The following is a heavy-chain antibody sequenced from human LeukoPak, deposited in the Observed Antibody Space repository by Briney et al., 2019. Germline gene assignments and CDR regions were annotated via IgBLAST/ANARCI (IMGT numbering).Heavy chain of an antibody. CDR3: ARGFRHAELDY. D-gene: IGHD1-14*01. J-gene: IGHJ4*02. Sequence: ASVKVSCKASGYTFTSYYMHWVRQAPGQGLEWMGWISAYNGNTNYAQKLQGRVTMTTDTSTSTAYMELRSLRSDDTAVYYCARGFRHAELDYWGQGTLVTVSS. CDR1: GYTFTSYY. V-gene: IGHV1-18*04. CDR2: ISAYNGNT.